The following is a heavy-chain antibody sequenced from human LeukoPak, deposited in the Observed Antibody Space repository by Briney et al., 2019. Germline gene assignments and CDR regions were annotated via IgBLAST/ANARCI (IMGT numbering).Heavy chain of an antibody. J-gene: IGHJ5*02. CDR3: ARVWGSGFDP. V-gene: IGHV3-30*03. CDR1: GFPFSSYG. CDR2: ISYDGSNK. D-gene: IGHD3-16*01. Sequence: GGSLRLSCAASGFPFSSYGMHWVRQAPGKGLEWVAVISYDGSNKYYADSVKGRFTISRDNSKNTLYLQMNSLRAEDTAVYYCARVWGSGFDPWGQGTLVTVSS.